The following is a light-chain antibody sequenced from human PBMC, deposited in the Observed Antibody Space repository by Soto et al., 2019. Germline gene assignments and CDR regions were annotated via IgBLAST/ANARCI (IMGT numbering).Light chain of an antibody. CDR2: DAS. Sequence: IVVTQSPSTLSLSPGERATLSCRASQSVSSYLAWYQQKPGQAPRLLIYDASNRATGIPPRFSGSGSGTDFTLTISSLEPEDFAVYYCQQRSNWPRTWTFGQGTKVDIK. CDR3: QQRSNWPRTWT. V-gene: IGKV3-11*01. J-gene: IGKJ1*01. CDR1: QSVSSY.